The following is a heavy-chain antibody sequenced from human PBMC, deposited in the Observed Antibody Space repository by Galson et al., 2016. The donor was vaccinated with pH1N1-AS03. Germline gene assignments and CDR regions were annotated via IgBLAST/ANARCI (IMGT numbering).Heavy chain of an antibody. CDR2: IDWDDDK. J-gene: IGHJ4*02. CDR3: GLTGIAATGYFDY. Sequence: SWIRQPPGKALEWLARIDWDDDKFYRTSLKTRLTISKDTSKNQVVLTLTNVGPVDTATYYCGLTGIAATGYFDYWGQGTLVTVSS. V-gene: IGHV2-70*04. D-gene: IGHD6-13*01.